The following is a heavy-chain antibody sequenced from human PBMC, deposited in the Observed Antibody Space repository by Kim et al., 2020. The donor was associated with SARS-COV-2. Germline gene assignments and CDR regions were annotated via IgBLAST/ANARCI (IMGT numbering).Heavy chain of an antibody. CDR1: GYTFTSYY. J-gene: IGHJ6*02. CDR3: ARTGTEDLYYYYGMDV. CDR2: INPSGGST. Sequence: ASVKVSCKASGYTFTSYYMHWVRQAPGQGLEWMGIINPSGGSTSYAQKFQGRVTMTRDTSTSTVYMELSSLRSEDTAVYYCARTGTEDLYYYYGMDVWGQGTTVTVSS. D-gene: IGHD1-1*01. V-gene: IGHV1-46*01.